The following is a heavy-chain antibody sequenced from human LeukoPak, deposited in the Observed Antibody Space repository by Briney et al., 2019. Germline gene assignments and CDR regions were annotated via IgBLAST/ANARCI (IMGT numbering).Heavy chain of an antibody. CDR2: ISGSDGST. V-gene: IGHV3-23*01. Sequence: GRSLRLSCAASGFTLSSYAMSWVRQAPGKGLEWVSVISGSDGSTYYADSVKGRFTISRDNSKNTLYLQMNSLRAEDTAVFYCAKPRGEEWLVGLYDAFDIWGQGTMVTVSS. D-gene: IGHD6-19*01. CDR3: AKPRGEEWLVGLYDAFDI. CDR1: GFTLSSYA. J-gene: IGHJ3*02.